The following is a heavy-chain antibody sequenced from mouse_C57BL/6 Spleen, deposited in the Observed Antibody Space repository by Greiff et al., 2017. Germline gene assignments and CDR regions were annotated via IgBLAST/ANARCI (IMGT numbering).Heavy chain of an antibody. V-gene: IGHV1-82*01. J-gene: IGHJ2*01. CDR2: IYPGDGDT. CDR3: ARYGVTTRNFDY. D-gene: IGHD2-2*01. CDR1: GYAFSSSW. Sequence: VQRVESGPELVKPGASVKISCKASGYAFSSSWMNWVKQRPGKGLEWIGRIYPGDGDTNYNGKFKGKATLTADKSSSTAYMQLSSLTSEDSAVYFCARYGVTTRNFDYWGQGTTLTVSS.